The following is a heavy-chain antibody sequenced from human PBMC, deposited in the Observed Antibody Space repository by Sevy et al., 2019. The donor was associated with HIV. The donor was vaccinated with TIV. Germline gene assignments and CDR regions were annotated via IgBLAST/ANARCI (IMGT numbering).Heavy chain of an antibody. D-gene: IGHD1-1*01. CDR2: INHSGST. V-gene: IGHV4-34*01. Sequence: SETLSLTCAVYAGSFSGYYWSWIRQPPGKGLEWIGEINHSGSTNYNPSLKSRVTISVDTSKNQFSLKLSSVTAADTAVYYCARKTGTTRVYFDYWGQGTLVTVSS. J-gene: IGHJ4*02. CDR3: ARKTGTTRVYFDY. CDR1: AGSFSGYY.